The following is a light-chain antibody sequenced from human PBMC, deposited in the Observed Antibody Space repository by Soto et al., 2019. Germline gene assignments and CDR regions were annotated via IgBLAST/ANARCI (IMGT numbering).Light chain of an antibody. V-gene: IGKV3-15*01. CDR3: QQYYSWKT. Sequence: EIVMTQSPATLSVSPGERATLSCRASQSVSTNLAWYQQKPGQAPRLLIHDASTRATGFPARFSGSGSGTKFTLTISSLQSEDFAVYYCQQYYSWKTFGQGTKVDIK. CDR1: QSVSTN. CDR2: DAS. J-gene: IGKJ1*01.